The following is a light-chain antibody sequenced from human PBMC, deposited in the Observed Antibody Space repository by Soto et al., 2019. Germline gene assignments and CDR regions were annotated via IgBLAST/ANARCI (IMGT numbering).Light chain of an antibody. CDR2: DAS. CDR1: QTISSW. Sequence: DIQMTQSPSTLSASVGDRVTITCRASQTISSWLAWYQQKPGKVPKVLIYDASTLESGVPSRFSSGGSGTEFNLTITCLQPDDFATYYCQEYTTYSRTFGQGTKVEV. CDR3: QEYTTYSRT. V-gene: IGKV1-5*01. J-gene: IGKJ1*01.